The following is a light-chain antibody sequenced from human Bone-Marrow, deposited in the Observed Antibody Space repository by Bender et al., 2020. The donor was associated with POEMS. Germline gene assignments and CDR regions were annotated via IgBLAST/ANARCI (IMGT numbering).Light chain of an antibody. Sequence: SYELTQPPSVSVSPGQTASVTCSGNELGDKYITWYQQKPGQSPVLLIFQNNKRPLGIPERFSGSNSGGTATLTIGGAQSMDEADYYCLAWDSEAVFGGGTKLTVL. CDR2: QNN. CDR3: LAWDSEAV. V-gene: IGLV3-1*01. J-gene: IGLJ3*02. CDR1: ELGDKY.